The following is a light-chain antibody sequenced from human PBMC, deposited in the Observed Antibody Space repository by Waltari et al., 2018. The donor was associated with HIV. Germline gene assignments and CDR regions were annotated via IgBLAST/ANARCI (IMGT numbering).Light chain of an antibody. Sequence: QSVLTQPPSASGTPGQRITISCSGSSSKIGNNYVHWYQHLPGTAPKLLIYRNNQRGSGVLDRFSGSKSGTSASLAISGLRSEDEADYYCVTWADRSSGPVVFGGGTKVTVL. V-gene: IGLV1-47*01. CDR2: RNN. CDR3: VTWADRSSGPVV. J-gene: IGLJ2*01. CDR1: SSKIGNNY.